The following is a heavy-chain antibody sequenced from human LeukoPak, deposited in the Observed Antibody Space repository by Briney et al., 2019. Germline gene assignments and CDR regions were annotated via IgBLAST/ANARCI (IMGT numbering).Heavy chain of an antibody. Sequence: EASVKVSCKASGYKFTGYYMHWVRQAPGQGLEWMGWINPNSGDSHHAQKFQGRVTMTRDTSISTAYMELSRLRSDDTAVYYCAREIGGILVFDYWGQGTLVTVSS. CDR1: GYKFTGYY. CDR3: AREIGGILVFDY. D-gene: IGHD5-18*01. CDR2: INPNSGDS. J-gene: IGHJ4*02. V-gene: IGHV1-2*02.